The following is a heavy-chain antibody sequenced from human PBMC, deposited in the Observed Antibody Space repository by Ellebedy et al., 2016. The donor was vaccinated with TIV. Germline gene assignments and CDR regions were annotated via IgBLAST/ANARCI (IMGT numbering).Heavy chain of an antibody. D-gene: IGHD2-15*01. Sequence: ASVKVSXXASGYTFTSYYMHWVRQAPGQGLEWMGIINPSGGSTSYAQKFQGRVTMTRDTSTSTVYMELSSLRSEDTAVYYCARGPYCSGGSCYDYYYYYGMDVWGQGTTVTVSS. J-gene: IGHJ6*02. CDR1: GYTFTSYY. CDR2: INPSGGST. V-gene: IGHV1-46*01. CDR3: ARGPYCSGGSCYDYYYYYGMDV.